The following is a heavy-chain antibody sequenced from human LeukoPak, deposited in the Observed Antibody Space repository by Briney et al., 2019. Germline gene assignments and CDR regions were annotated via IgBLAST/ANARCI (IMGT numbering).Heavy chain of an antibody. J-gene: IGHJ4*02. CDR3: ARHRWMEVYGSGSYYVDY. Sequence: PSETLSLTCTVSVGSISTSSYYCGWIRQPPGKGLEWIGSNYLIRNTYYNASLNSRATISADTSKNQFFLKLSSVTAADTAVYYCARHRWMEVYGSGSYYVDYWGQGTLVTVSS. D-gene: IGHD3-10*01. CDR2: NYLIRNT. CDR1: VGSISTSSYY. V-gene: IGHV4-39*01.